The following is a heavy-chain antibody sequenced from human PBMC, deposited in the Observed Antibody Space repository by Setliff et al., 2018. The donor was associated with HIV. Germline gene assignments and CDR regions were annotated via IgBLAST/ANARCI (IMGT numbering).Heavy chain of an antibody. CDR1: GGSISSNNYY. J-gene: IGHJ2*01. CDR2: IYYTGNT. D-gene: IGHD2-21*02. Sequence: PSETLSLTCTVSGGSISSNNYYWGWIRQPPGKGLEWIGSIYYTGNTYYSPSLKSRVTISADTSRNQFSLKLSSVTAADTAVYYCARHDGTNCGGDCYLLGYFDLWGRGTLVTVS. CDR3: ARHDGTNCGGDCYLLGYFDL. V-gene: IGHV4-39*01.